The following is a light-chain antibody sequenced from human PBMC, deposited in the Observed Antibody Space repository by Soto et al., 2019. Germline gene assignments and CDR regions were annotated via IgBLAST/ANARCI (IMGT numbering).Light chain of an antibody. CDR2: GAS. Sequence: IVMTQSPATLSVSPGERATLSCRASQSVSSNLAWYQQKPGQAPRLLIYGASTRATGIPARFSGSGSGTEFTLTISSPQSEDFAVYYCQQYNNWPPWTFGQGTKVEIK. CDR1: QSVSSN. J-gene: IGKJ1*01. V-gene: IGKV3-15*01. CDR3: QQYNNWPPWT.